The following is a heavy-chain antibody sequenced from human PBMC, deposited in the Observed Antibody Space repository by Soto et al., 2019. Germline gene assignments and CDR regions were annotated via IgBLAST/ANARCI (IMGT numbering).Heavy chain of an antibody. J-gene: IGHJ4*02. D-gene: IGHD3-10*01. CDR1: GGSISSGVYY. CDR3: ARVTMVRGVMADY. CDR2: IYYTGST. V-gene: IGHV4-30-4*08. Sequence: SETLSLTCTVSGGSISSGVYYWSWIRQHPGKGLEWIGYIYYTGSTYYNPSLTSRVTISVNPSKNQFSLTLTSVTAADTAIYYCARVTMVRGVMADYWGQGTLVTVSS.